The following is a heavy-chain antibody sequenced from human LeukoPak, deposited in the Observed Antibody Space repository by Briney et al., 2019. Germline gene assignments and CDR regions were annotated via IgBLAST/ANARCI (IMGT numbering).Heavy chain of an antibody. CDR2: IYYGGST. J-gene: IGHJ5*02. V-gene: IGHV4-59*01. CDR3: ARVSVGAVRYWFDP. Sequence: SETLSLTCTVSGGSISSYYWSWIRQPPGKGLEWIGYIYYGGSTNYNPSLKSRVTISVDTSKNQFSLKLSSVTAADTAVYYCARVSVGAVRYWFDPWGQGTLVTVSS. CDR1: GGSISSYY. D-gene: IGHD1-26*01.